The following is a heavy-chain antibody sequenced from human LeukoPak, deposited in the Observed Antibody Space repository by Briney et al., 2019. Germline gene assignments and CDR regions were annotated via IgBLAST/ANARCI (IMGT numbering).Heavy chain of an antibody. CDR1: GYSISSGYY. D-gene: IGHD6-19*01. CDR2: IYHSGST. J-gene: IGHJ4*02. Sequence: PSETLSLTCTVSGYSISSGYYWGWIRQPPGKGLEWIGSIYHSGSTYYNPSLKSRVTISVDTSKNQFSLRLSSVTAADTAVYYCALIAVAGTSYWGQGTLVTVSS. V-gene: IGHV4-38-2*02. CDR3: ALIAVAGTSY.